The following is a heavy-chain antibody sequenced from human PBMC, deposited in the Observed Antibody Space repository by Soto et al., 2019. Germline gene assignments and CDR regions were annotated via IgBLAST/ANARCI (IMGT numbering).Heavy chain of an antibody. CDR3: AIRKQIAVAGTVAFDI. CDR2: IYHSGST. CDR1: GGSIISSNW. D-gene: IGHD6-19*01. V-gene: IGHV4-4*02. Sequence: SETLSLTCAVSGGSIISSNWWSFVRQPPGKGLEWIGEIYHSGSTNYNPSLKSRVTISVDKSKNQFSLKLSSVTAADTAVYYCAIRKQIAVAGTVAFDIWGQGTMVTVSS. J-gene: IGHJ3*02.